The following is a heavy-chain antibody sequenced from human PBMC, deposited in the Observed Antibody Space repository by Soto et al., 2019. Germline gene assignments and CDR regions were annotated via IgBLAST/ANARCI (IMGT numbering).Heavy chain of an antibody. CDR1: GFTFTSSA. D-gene: IGHD2-2*01. CDR3: ARIADCSITTCSFPSRFHIRGYYYYYGMDV. CDR2: IVVGSGNT. Sequence: SVKVSCKASGFTFTSSAMQWVRQARGQRLKWIGWIVVGSGNTNYAQKFQERVTITRDMSTSTAYMELSSLRSEDTAVYYCARIADCSITTCSFPSRFHIRGYYYYYGMDVWGQGTTVTVSS. J-gene: IGHJ6*02. V-gene: IGHV1-58*02.